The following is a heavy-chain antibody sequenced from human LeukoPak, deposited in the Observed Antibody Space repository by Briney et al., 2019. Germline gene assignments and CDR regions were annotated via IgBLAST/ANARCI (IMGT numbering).Heavy chain of an antibody. J-gene: IGHJ6*02. CDR2: IKQDGSEK. CDR3: ASYFSSWSARHYGMDV. D-gene: IGHD6-13*01. Sequence: QPGGSLRLSCAASGFTFSSYWMSWVRQAPGKGLEWVANIKQDGSEKYYVDSVKGRFTISRDNAKNSLYLQMNSLRAEDTAVYYCASYFSSWSARHYGMDVWGQGTTVTVSS. CDR1: GFTFSSYW. V-gene: IGHV3-7*01.